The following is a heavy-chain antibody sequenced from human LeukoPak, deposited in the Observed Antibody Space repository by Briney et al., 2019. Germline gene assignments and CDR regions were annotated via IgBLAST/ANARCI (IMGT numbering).Heavy chain of an antibody. D-gene: IGHD3-3*01. Sequence: SETLSLTCSVSGGSMNHYYWSWIRQPPGKGLEWIGYIYYSGSTNYNPSLKSRVTISVDTSKNQFSLKLSSVTAADTAVYYCARDGRFLEWLDVWGKGTTVTVSS. CDR3: ARDGRFLEWLDV. J-gene: IGHJ6*04. CDR1: GGSMNHYY. CDR2: IYYSGST. V-gene: IGHV4-59*01.